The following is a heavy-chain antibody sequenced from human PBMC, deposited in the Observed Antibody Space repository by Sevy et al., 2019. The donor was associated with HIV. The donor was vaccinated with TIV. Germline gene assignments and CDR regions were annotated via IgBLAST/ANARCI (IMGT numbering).Heavy chain of an antibody. CDR3: ASQRGGYERLYYFDY. CDR2: ISNTGATI. D-gene: IGHD5-12*01. Sequence: GGSLRLSCAASGFSFSIYSMNWVRQAPGKGLEWLSYISNTGATIHYADSVKGRFTISRDNAKNSLYLQMNSLRAEDTAVYYCASQRGGYERLYYFDYWGQGTLVTVSS. V-gene: IGHV3-48*01. CDR1: GFSFSIYS. J-gene: IGHJ4*02.